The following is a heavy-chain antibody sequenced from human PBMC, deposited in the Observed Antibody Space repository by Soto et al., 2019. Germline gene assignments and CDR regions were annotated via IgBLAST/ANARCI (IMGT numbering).Heavy chain of an antibody. V-gene: IGHV3-20*04. D-gene: IGHD6-19*01. J-gene: IGHJ3*02. CDR2: INSSGSST. Sequence: GGSLRLSCAASGFPFEDHGMTWVRQVPGKGLEWVAEINSSGSSTNYADSVKGRFTISRDNAKNSLYLQMNSLRAEDTAVYYCARDGSSGWYKHDAFDIWGQGTMVTVSS. CDR1: GFPFEDHG. CDR3: ARDGSSGWYKHDAFDI.